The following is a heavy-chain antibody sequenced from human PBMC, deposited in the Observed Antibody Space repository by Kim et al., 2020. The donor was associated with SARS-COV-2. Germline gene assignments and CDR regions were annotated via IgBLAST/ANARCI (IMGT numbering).Heavy chain of an antibody. J-gene: IGHJ4*02. Sequence: IGSNNYNPSRKSRVTISVDTSKNQFSLRLSSVTAADTAVYYCASTPMFDYWGQGTLVTVSS. CDR2: IGSN. D-gene: IGHD2-2*01. CDR3: ASTPMFDY. V-gene: IGHV4-39*01.